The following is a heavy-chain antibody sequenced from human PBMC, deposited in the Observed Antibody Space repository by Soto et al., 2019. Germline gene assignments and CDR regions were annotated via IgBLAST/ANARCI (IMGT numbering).Heavy chain of an antibody. CDR2: ISAHNGNT. Sequence: QVQLVQSGAEVKKPGASVKVSCKTSGYAFASYGISWVRQAPGQGLEWMGWISAHNGNTNYAQKLQGRVTMTTDTSTSPAYMELRSLRSDDTAIYYCSRAPPTFCSWSYYDEDFWFDPWGQGTLVTVSS. CDR3: SRAPPTFCSWSYYDEDFWFDP. CDR1: GYAFASYG. J-gene: IGHJ5*02. D-gene: IGHD3-10*02. V-gene: IGHV1-18*01.